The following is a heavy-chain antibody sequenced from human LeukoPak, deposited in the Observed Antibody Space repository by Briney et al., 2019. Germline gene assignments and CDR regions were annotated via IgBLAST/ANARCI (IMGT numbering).Heavy chain of an antibody. J-gene: IGHJ4*01. CDR2: IGGSGEST. V-gene: IGHV3-23*01. CDR3: ARVTYYFDSRGYYAFDY. Sequence: GGSLRLSCTASGFTFTTYAMSWVRQAPGKGLEWVSGIGGSGESTYYADSVEGRFTISRDNSKSTVYLQMNSLRAEDTAVYYCARVTYYFDSRGYYAFDYWGQGTLVTVSS. D-gene: IGHD3-22*01. CDR1: GFTFTTYA.